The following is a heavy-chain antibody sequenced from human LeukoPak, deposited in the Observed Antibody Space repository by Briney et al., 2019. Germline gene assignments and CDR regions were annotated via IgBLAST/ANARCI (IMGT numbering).Heavy chain of an antibody. Sequence: PSQTLSRTCTVSGVSISSGGYYWSWIRQHPGKGVEWIGYIYYSGSTYYNPSLKSRVTISVDTSKNQFSLKLSSVTAADTAVYYWARGEGSHSVIPSSWYFGYYYGMDVWGQGTTVTVSS. CDR2: IYYSGST. D-gene: IGHD6-13*01. V-gene: IGHV4-31*03. CDR1: GVSISSGGYY. CDR3: ARGEGSHSVIPSSWYFGYYYGMDV. J-gene: IGHJ6*02.